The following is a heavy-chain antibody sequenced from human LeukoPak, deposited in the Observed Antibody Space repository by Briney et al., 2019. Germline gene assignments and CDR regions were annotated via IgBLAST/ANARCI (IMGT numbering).Heavy chain of an antibody. CDR2: ISSSGSTI. D-gene: IGHD3-3*01. J-gene: IGHJ4*02. Sequence: GGSLRLSCAASGFTFSSYEMNWVRQAPGKGLEWVSYISSSGSTIYYADSVKGRFTISRDNAKNSLYLQMNSLRAEDTAVYYCARDRLFWSGILDYWAQGTLVTVSS. CDR3: ARDRLFWSGILDY. CDR1: GFTFSSYE. V-gene: IGHV3-48*03.